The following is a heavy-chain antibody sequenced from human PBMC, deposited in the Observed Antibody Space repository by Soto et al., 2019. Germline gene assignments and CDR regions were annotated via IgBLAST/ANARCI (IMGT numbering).Heavy chain of an antibody. Sequence: PGESPKISCKGSGCSFTSYWIGWVRQMPGKGLEWMGVIYPGESDTRYSPSFQGQVTISADKSISTAHLQWSSLKASDTAMYYCARRDYGPPIPHCGMDVWGQGTTVTVSS. D-gene: IGHD4-17*01. V-gene: IGHV5-51*01. J-gene: IGHJ6*02. CDR3: ARRDYGPPIPHCGMDV. CDR2: IYPGESDT. CDR1: GCSFTSYW.